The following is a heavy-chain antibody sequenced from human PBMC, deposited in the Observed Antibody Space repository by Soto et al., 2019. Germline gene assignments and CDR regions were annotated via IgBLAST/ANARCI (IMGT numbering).Heavy chain of an antibody. V-gene: IGHV3-30-3*01. CDR3: ARGQRLRYFDWLLVGY. D-gene: IGHD3-9*01. Sequence: QVQLVESGGGVVQPGRSLRLSCAAYGFTFSSYAMHWVRQAPGKGLEWVAVISYDGSNKYYADSVKGRFTISRDNSKNTLYLQMNSLRAEDTAVYYCARGQRLRYFDWLLVGYWGQGTLVTVSS. J-gene: IGHJ4*02. CDR1: GFTFSSYA. CDR2: ISYDGSNK.